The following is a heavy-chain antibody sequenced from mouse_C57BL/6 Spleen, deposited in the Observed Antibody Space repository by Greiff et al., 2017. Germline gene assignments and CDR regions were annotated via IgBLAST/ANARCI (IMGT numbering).Heavy chain of an antibody. CDR1: GSAFSNSL. V-gene: IGHV1-82*01. CDR3: ARESYLQCAMDY. Sequence: QVQLQQSGAELVRPGASVKFSCKASGSAFSNSLMHWVKQRPGQGLEWIVLINPGDGDTNYNGKFKGKATLTADKSSSTAYMQLSSLTSEDSAVYFCARESYLQCAMDYWGQGTSVTVSS. CDR2: INPGDGDT. D-gene: IGHD5-5*01. J-gene: IGHJ4*01.